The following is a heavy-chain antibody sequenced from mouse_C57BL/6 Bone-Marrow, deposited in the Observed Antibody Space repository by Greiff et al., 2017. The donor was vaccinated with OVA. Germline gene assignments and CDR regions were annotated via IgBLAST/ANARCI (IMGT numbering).Heavy chain of an antibody. V-gene: IGHV1-72*01. J-gene: IGHJ2*01. CDR1: GYTFTSYW. CDR3: ARDWVDY. Sequence: QVQLQQPGAELVKPGASVKLPCKASGYTFTSYWMHWVQQRPGGGLEWIGRIDPNSGGTKYNEKFKSKATLTVDKPSSTAYMQLSSLTSEDSAVYYCARDWVDYWGQGTTLTVSS. CDR2: IDPNSGGT. D-gene: IGHD4-1*01.